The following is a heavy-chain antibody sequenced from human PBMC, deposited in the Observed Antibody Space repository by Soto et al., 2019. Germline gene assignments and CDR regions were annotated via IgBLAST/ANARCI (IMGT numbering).Heavy chain of an antibody. CDR2: VYYSGSI. CDR1: RGSVSSENYY. J-gene: IGHJ4*02. Sequence: SETLSLTCSVSRGSVSSENYYWNLLRQPPGRGLEWIGFVYYSGSINYNPSLNSRITISVDTSKNQFSLRLTSVTAADTAMYYCARSGTIMATNFDSWGQGALVTVSS. V-gene: IGHV4-61*01. D-gene: IGHD5-12*01. CDR3: ARSGTIMATNFDS.